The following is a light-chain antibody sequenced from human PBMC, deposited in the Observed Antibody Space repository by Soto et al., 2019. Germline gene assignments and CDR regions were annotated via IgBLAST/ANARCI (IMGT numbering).Light chain of an antibody. V-gene: IGKV1-12*01. Sequence: DIQMTQSPSSVSASVGDSVTINCRASQGISSWLEWYQQRRWKTPNLLIYAASSLQTSVRSRFTGSGAGTDFTLTINSLRPEDSATYYCQQVDSFPFTFDPGTTVNI. CDR1: QGISSW. J-gene: IGKJ3*01. CDR2: AAS. CDR3: QQVDSFPFT.